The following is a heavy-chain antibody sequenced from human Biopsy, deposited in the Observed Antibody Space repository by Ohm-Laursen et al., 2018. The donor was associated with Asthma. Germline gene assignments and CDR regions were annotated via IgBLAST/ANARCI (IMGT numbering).Heavy chain of an antibody. CDR2: IYSGGTS. D-gene: IGHD3-22*01. Sequence: SLRLSCAASGFAVSRGHMFWVRQAPGKGLEWVSVIYSGGTSHTADSVRGRFTISRDHSKNTLYLQMHSLRAEDTAVYYCARGDSSNWSHYYFDYWGQGTLVTVPS. CDR1: GFAVSRGH. CDR3: ARGDSSNWSHYYFDY. V-gene: IGHV3-53*01. J-gene: IGHJ4*02.